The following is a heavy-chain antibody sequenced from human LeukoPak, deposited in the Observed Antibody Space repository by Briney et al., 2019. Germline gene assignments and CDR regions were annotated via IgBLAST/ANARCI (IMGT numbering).Heavy chain of an antibody. CDR2: ISSSSSYI. CDR1: GFTFSSYS. CDR3: ASLWDSPEGY. J-gene: IGHJ4*02. Sequence: GGSLRLSCAASGFTFSSYSMNWVRQAPGKGLEWVSSISSSSSYIYYADSVNGRFTISRDNAKHSLYLQMNSLRAEDTAVYSCASLWDSPEGYWGQGTLVTVSS. D-gene: IGHD1-26*01. V-gene: IGHV3-21*01.